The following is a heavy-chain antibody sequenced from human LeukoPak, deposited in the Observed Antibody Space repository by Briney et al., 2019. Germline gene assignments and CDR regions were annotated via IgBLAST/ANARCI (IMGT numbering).Heavy chain of an antibody. CDR2: ISSSSSYI. CDR1: GFTFSSYS. Sequence: GGSLRLSCAASGFTFSSYSMNWVRQAPGKGLEWVSSISSSSSYIYYADSVKGRFTISRDNAKNTLYLQMNSLRAEDTAVYYCARDPYYYDSSGYYHDAFDIWGQGTMVTVSS. D-gene: IGHD3-22*01. V-gene: IGHV3-21*01. CDR3: ARDPYYYDSSGYYHDAFDI. J-gene: IGHJ3*02.